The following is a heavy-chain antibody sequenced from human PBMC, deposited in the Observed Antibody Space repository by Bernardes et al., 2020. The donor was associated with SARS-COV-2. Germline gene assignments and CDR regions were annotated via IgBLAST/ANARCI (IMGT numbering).Heavy chain of an antibody. CDR3: AIGAVAGTESFGF. CDR1: GFTFSNYG. Sequence: GYLSPSRAGPGFTFSNYGMHWVRHAPGKGLEWVATISYDGSQKKYADSVKGRFTISRDNSKNTLFLQMNSLRAEDTAVHFCAIGAVAGTESFGFWGQGALVTVSS. V-gene: IGHV3-30*03. CDR2: ISYDGSQK. J-gene: IGHJ4*02. D-gene: IGHD6-19*01.